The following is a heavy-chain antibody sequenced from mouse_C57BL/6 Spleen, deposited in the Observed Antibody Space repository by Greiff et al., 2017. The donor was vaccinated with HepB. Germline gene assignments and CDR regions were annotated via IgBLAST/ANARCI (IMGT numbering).Heavy chain of an antibody. CDR1: GYAFSSYW. V-gene: IGHV1-80*01. Sequence: QVQLKESGAELVKPGASVKISCKASGYAFSSYWMNWVKQRPGKGLEWIGQIYPGDGDTNYNGKFKGKATLTADKSSSTAYMQLSSLTSEDSAVYFCAPRGYDGCDYWGQGTTLTVSS. J-gene: IGHJ2*01. CDR2: IYPGDGDT. CDR3: APRGYDGCDY. D-gene: IGHD2-2*01.